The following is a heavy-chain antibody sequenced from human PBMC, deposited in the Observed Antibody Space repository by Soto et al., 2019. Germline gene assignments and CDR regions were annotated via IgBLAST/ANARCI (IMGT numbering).Heavy chain of an antibody. CDR1: GFSLSTTGVG. CDR3: AVRRRFGGIVVFAY. Sequence: QITLKESGPTLVKPTQTLTLTCTFSGFSLSTTGVGVGWVRQPPGKALEWLALIYWDDDQRYSPSLTSSLTINNDTSGRHDVHTTTNRDPVDTGTYSGAVRRRFGGIVVFAYWGQVTLVALSA. D-gene: IGHD3-16*02. V-gene: IGHV2-5*02. J-gene: IGHJ4*02. CDR2: IYWDDDQ.